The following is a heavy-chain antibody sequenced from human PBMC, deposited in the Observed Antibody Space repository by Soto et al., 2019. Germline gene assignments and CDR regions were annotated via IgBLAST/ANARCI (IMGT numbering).Heavy chain of an antibody. D-gene: IGHD1-20*01. CDR1: GGSISRYY. CDR3: ARGYEDFDY. V-gene: IGHV4-59*01. Sequence: SETLSLTCTVSGGSISRYYWSWIRQPPGKGLEWIGYIYYSGSTNYNPSLKSRVTISVDTSKNQFSLKLSSVTAADTAVYYCARGYEDFDYWGQGTLVTVSS. J-gene: IGHJ4*02. CDR2: IYYSGST.